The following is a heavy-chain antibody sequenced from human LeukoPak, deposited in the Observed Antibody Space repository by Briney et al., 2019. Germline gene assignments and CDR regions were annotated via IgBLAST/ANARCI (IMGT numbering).Heavy chain of an antibody. Sequence: SETLSLTCAVHGGSFSGYYWSWIRQPPGKGLEWIGEINHSGSTNYNPSLKSRVTISVDTSKNQFSLKLSSVTAADTAVYYCARVPLGYCSSTSCYGGDRNWFDPWGQGTLVTVSS. D-gene: IGHD2-2*01. J-gene: IGHJ5*02. CDR1: GGSFSGYY. V-gene: IGHV4-34*01. CDR2: INHSGST. CDR3: ARVPLGYCSSTSCYGGDRNWFDP.